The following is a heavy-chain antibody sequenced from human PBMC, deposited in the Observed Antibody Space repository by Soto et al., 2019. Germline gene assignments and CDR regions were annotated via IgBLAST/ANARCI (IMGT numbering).Heavy chain of an antibody. J-gene: IGHJ6*02. CDR2: ISAYNGNT. CDR3: ARDGQGSGSNYYYYYGMDV. Sequence: ATSVEVSWEASGYGYTSYGSSWVRQAPGQGLEWMGWISAYNGNTNYAQKLQGRVTMTTDTSTSTAYMELRSLRSDDTAVYYCARDGQGSGSNYYYYYGMDVWGQGTTVTVSS. CDR1: GYGYTSYG. V-gene: IGHV1-18*01. D-gene: IGHD3-10*01.